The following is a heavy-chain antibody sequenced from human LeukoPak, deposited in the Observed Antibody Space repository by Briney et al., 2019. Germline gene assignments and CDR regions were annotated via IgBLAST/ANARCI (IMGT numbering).Heavy chain of an antibody. D-gene: IGHD5-18*01. V-gene: IGHV3-23*01. J-gene: IGHJ4*02. CDR3: AKGLTAMVPPYVDY. CDR2: ISGSGGST. Sequence: GGSLRLSCAASGFTFSSYAMSWVRQAPGKGLEWVSAISGSGGSTYYADSVKGRFTISRDNSKNTLYLQMNSPRAEDTAVYYCAKGLTAMVPPYVDYWGQGTLVTVSS. CDR1: GFTFSSYA.